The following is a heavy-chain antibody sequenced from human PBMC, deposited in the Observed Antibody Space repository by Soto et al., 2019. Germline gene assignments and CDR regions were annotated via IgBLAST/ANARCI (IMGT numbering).Heavy chain of an antibody. CDR1: GFPFNTYS. Sequence: VQLVESGGGLVQPGGSLRLSCAASGFPFNTYSMNWVRQAPGKGLEWVSYISSGATTMLYADSVKGRFTVSRDNAKNSLDLLMNSLRAEDTAVYYCVRRGDYGDYWGQGTLVTVSS. CDR2: ISSGATTM. CDR3: VRRGDYGDY. V-gene: IGHV3-48*01. J-gene: IGHJ4*02.